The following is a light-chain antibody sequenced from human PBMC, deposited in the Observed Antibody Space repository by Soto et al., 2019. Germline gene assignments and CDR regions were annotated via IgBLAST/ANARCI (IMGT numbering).Light chain of an antibody. CDR3: GTWDTSLTVV. CDR2: DNN. J-gene: IGLJ2*01. CDR1: NANLGSNY. V-gene: IGLV1-51*01. Sequence: QSVLTQPPSVSAAPGQEVTISYSGRNANLGSNYLSWYQQLPGTAPKLLIYDNNKRPSGIPDRFSGSKSGTSATLGITGLQTGDEADHSCGTWDTSLTVVFGGGTKVTVL.